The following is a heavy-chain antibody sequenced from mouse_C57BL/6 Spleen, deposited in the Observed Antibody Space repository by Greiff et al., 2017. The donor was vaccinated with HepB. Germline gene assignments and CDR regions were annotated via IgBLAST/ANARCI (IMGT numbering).Heavy chain of an antibody. J-gene: IGHJ1*03. D-gene: IGHD1-1*01. V-gene: IGHV5-4*01. CDR2: ISDGGSYT. CDR1: GFTFSSYA. CDR3: ARDNPTYYGSSRWYFDV. Sequence: EVMLVESGGGLVKPGGSLKLSCAASGFTFSSYAMSWVRQTPEKRLEWVATISDGGSYTYYPDNVKGRFTISRDNAKNNLYLQMSHLKSEDTAMYYCARDNPTYYGSSRWYFDVWGTGTTVTVSS.